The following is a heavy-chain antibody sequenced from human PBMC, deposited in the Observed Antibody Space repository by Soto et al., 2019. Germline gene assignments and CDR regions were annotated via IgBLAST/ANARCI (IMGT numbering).Heavy chain of an antibody. CDR2: IIPVLGTT. D-gene: IGHD3-3*01. Sequence: SLKGYWKSAGGALSGDVSGWGRQAHGQGLEWMGEIIPVLGTTNYAQKLQGRVTMTTDTSTSTAYMELRSLRSDDTAVYYCARSYYDFWSGYYTGGYWYFALWGRGTLVPVSS. CDR1: GGALSGDV. J-gene: IGHJ2*01. V-gene: IGHV1-69*05. CDR3: ARSYYDFWSGYYTGGYWYFAL.